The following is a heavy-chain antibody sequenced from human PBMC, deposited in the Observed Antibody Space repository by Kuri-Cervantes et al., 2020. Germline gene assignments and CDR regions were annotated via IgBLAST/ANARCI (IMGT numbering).Heavy chain of an antibody. CDR1: GFTFSSYG. J-gene: IGHJ6*02. V-gene: IGHV3-30*03. CDR3: ATTTSYYYYYGMDV. Sequence: CAASGFTFSSYGMHWVRQAPGKGLEWVAVISYDGSNKYYADSVKGRFTISRDNSKNTLYLQMNSLRAEDTAVYYCATTTSYYYYYGMDVWGQGTTVTVSS. CDR2: ISYDGSNK. D-gene: IGHD1-26*01.